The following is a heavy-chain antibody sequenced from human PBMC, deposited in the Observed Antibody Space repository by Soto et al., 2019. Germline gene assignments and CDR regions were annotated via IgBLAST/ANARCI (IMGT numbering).Heavy chain of an antibody. Sequence: QITLKESGPTLVKPTQTLTLTCTFSAFSLTTSGLGVGWIRQPPGKALEWLALLYWDDDKRYNPSLKSRLTITKDTAKNQVVLKITNMDPVDTATYYCAHRPHVLRWFGDYSFDYWGQGTLVTVSS. CDR1: AFSLTTSGLG. J-gene: IGHJ4*02. V-gene: IGHV2-5*02. CDR2: LYWDDDK. CDR3: AHRPHVLRWFGDYSFDY. D-gene: IGHD3-10*01.